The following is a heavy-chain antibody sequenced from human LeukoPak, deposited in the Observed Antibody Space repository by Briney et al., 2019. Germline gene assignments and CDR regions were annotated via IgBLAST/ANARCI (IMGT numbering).Heavy chain of an antibody. CDR1: GFTFSTYG. V-gene: IGHV3-33*06. Sequence: PGGSLRLSCAASGFTFSTYGLHWVRQAPGKGPEWVAVIWHDGSNQYYADSVKGRFTISRDNYKNTLYLQMNSLRAEDTAVYYCAKDTGWSLPDYWGQGTLVTVSS. D-gene: IGHD6-19*01. J-gene: IGHJ4*02. CDR3: AKDTGWSLPDY. CDR2: IWHDGSNQ.